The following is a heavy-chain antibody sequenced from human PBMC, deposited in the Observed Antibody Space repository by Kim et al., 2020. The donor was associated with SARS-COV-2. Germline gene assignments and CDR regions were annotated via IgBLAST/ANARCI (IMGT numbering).Heavy chain of an antibody. CDR3: ARDALRYCSGGSCPRDGDYVH. CDR2: ISYDGSNK. V-gene: IGHV3-30-3*01. Sequence: GGSLRLSCAASGFTFSSYAMHWVRQAPGKGLEWVAVISYDGSNKYYADSVKGRFTISRDNSKNTLYLQMNSLRAEDTAVYYCARDALRYCSGGSCPRDGDYVHWGQGTLVTVSS. CDR1: GFTFSSYA. J-gene: IGHJ4*02. D-gene: IGHD2-15*01.